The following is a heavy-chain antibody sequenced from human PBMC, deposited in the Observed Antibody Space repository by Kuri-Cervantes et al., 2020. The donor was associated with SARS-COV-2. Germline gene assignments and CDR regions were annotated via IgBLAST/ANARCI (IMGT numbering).Heavy chain of an antibody. CDR3: ASRRGKEYSSSLGPWNFDL. CDR1: GFTFSSYW. Sequence: GGSLRLSCAASGFTFSSYWMSWVRQAPGKGLEWVANIKQDGSEKYYVDSVKGRFTISRDNAKNSLYLQMNSLRAEDTAVYYCASRRGKEYSSSLGPWNFDLWGRGTLVTVS. J-gene: IGHJ2*01. CDR2: IKQDGSEK. D-gene: IGHD6-6*01. V-gene: IGHV3-7*01.